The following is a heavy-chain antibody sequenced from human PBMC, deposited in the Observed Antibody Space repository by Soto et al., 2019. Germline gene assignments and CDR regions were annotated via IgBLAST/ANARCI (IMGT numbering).Heavy chain of an antibody. CDR3: ASSHAGAHITAAVH. CDR1: SGSISSTIYS. J-gene: IGHJ4*02. CDR2: IFYSGST. D-gene: IGHD6-13*01. Sequence: SETLSLTCTVSSGSISSTIYSWDWIRQPPGKGLEWIGSIFYSGSTYYNPSLKSRVTISVDTSKNQYSLNLTSVTAADTAVYYCASSHAGAHITAAVHWGQGTLVTVSP. V-gene: IGHV4-39*01.